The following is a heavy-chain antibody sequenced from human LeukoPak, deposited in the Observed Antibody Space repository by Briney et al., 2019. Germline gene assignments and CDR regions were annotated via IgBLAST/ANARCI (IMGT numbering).Heavy chain of an antibody. V-gene: IGHV3-30*02. J-gene: IGHJ4*02. D-gene: IGHD1-1*01. CDR1: GFTFSTYG. CDR2: IQYDGSNK. CDR3: AKDQQLEPFHY. Sequence: GGSMRLSCAASGFTFSTYGMHWVRQAPGKGLEWVAFIQYDGSNKYYADSVKGRFTISRDNSKDALYLQMNSLRAEDTAMYYCAKDQQLEPFHYWGQGTLVTVSS.